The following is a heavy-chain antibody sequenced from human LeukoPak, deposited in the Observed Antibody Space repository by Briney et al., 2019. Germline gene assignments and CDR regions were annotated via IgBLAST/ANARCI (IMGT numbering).Heavy chain of an antibody. D-gene: IGHD3-10*01. Sequence: PSETLSLTCTVSGGSISSHYWSWMRQPPGKGLEWIGHIYYTGNTNYNPSLLSRVTISLDTSKNHFSLKLNSVTAADTAVYYCARSYNSGSYYPFYFDFWGQGTLVTVSS. CDR1: GGSISSHY. CDR2: IYYTGNT. CDR3: ARSYNSGSYYPFYFDF. V-gene: IGHV4-59*11. J-gene: IGHJ4*02.